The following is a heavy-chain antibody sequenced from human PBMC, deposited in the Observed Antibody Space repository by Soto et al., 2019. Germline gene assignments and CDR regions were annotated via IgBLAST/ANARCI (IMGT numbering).Heavy chain of an antibody. Sequence: GGSLRLSCAASGFRFSNYAMNWVRQAPGRGLEWVSAISNSFSDGNTHYADSVKGRFTISRHNDKNTVFLEMNGLRAEDTAVYYCAKVFSPEGGNYFDYWGQGTLVTVSS. CDR1: GFRFSNYA. CDR2: ISNSFSDGNT. CDR3: AKVFSPEGGNYFDY. J-gene: IGHJ4*02. V-gene: IGHV3-23*01.